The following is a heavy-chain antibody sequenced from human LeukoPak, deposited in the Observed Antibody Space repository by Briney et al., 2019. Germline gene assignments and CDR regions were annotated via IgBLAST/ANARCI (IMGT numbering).Heavy chain of an antibody. D-gene: IGHD2-2*01. J-gene: IGHJ1*01. CDR1: GFTVSNNY. CDR3: ARNGLLPNAKEYFQH. V-gene: IGHV3-66*01. CDR2: IYSGGST. Sequence: GGSLRLSCAASGFTVSNNYMSWVRQAPGKGLEWVSVIYSGGSTYYADSVKGGFPISRDNSKNTLYLQMNSLRAEDTAVYYCARNGLLPNAKEYFQHWGQGTLVTVSS.